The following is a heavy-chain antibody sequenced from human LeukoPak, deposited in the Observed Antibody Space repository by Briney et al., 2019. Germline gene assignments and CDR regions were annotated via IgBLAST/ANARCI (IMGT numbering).Heavy chain of an antibody. J-gene: IGHJ4*02. CDR1: GGSISSSSYY. Sequence: PSETLFLTCTVSGGSISSSSYYWGWIRQPPGKGLEWIGSIYYSGSTYYNPSLKSRVTISVDTSKNQFSLKLSSVTAADTAVYYCAREYGGALDYWGQGTLVTVSS. CDR3: AREYGGALDY. D-gene: IGHD3-16*01. V-gene: IGHV4-39*07. CDR2: IYYSGST.